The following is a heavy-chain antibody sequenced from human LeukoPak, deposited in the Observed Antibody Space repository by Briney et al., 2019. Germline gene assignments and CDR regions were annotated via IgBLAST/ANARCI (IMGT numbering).Heavy chain of an antibody. V-gene: IGHV3-23*01. CDR1: GFSFSSYA. D-gene: IGHD2-15*01. CDR2: MSSSDDGR. J-gene: IGHJ4*02. Sequence: GGSLRLSCVASGFSFSSYAMSWVRQAPGKGLEWVSAMSSSDDGRYYAASVRGRFTISRDTSRSTLYLQMNSLRAEDAAVYYCAKAPVTSCRGAFCYPFDYWGQGTLVTVSS. CDR3: AKAPVTSCRGAFCYPFDY.